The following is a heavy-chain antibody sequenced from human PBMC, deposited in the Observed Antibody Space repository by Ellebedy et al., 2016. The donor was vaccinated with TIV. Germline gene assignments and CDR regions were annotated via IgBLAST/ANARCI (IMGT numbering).Heavy chain of an antibody. J-gene: IGHJ1*01. CDR1: GFTFSSYG. V-gene: IGHV3-30*18. CDR2: ISYDGSNK. Sequence: GESLKISXAASGFTFSSYGMHWVRQAPGKGLEWVAVISYDGSNKYYADSVKGRFTISRDNSKNTLYLQMNSLRAEDTAVYYCAKDLMALWGQGTLVTVSS. CDR3: AKDLMAL. D-gene: IGHD2-8*01.